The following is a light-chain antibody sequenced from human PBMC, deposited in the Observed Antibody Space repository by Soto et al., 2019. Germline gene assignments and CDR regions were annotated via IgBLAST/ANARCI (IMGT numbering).Light chain of an antibody. J-gene: IGLJ1*01. CDR2: SNN. CDR3: AAWDDSLNGYV. CDR1: SSNIGSNT. V-gene: IGLV1-44*01. Sequence: QSVLTQPPSASGTPGLMVTISCSGSSSNIGSNTVNWYQQLPGTAPKLLIYSNNQRPSGVPDRSSGSKSGTSASLAISGLQSEDEADYYCAAWDDSLNGYVFGTGTKVTVL.